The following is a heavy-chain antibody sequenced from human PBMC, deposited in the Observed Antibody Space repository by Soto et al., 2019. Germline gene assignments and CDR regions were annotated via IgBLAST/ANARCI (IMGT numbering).Heavy chain of an antibody. CDR1: GFTFDDYA. CDR3: AKGGPDGFCSDGRCYFDY. V-gene: IGHV3-9*01. J-gene: IGHJ4*02. CDR2: ISWNSNII. Sequence: EVQLVESGGGLVQPGRSLRLSCAASGFTFDDYAMHWVRRVPGKGLEWVSSISWNSNIIGYADSVKGRFTISRDNAKNSLYLQMNSRRPNDTALYYCAKGGPDGFCSDGRCYFDYWGQGTLVTVSS. D-gene: IGHD2-15*01.